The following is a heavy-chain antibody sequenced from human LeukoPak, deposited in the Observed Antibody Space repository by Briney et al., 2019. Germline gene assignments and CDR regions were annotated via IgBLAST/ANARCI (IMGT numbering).Heavy chain of an antibody. Sequence: GGSLRLSCVASGFAFKNAWMSWVRQAPGKGLEWVGRIKDKIDGGTIDYAAPVRGRFTISRADTEDTLHLQMNNLKTDDTALYFSSTYYYGSGGHVNWKNYFDNGGQGTLVTVSA. CDR2: IKDKIDGGTI. CDR1: GFAFKNAW. J-gene: IGHJ4*02. D-gene: IGHD3-10*01. V-gene: IGHV3-15*01. CDR3: STYYYGSGGHVNWKNYFDN.